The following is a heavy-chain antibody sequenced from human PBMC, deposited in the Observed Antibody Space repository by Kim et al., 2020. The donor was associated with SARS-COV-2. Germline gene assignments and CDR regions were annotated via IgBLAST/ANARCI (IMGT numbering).Heavy chain of an antibody. CDR3: ARGFNSDWEPFHWNGMDV. V-gene: IGHV1-3*01. CDR2: INGGTGQT. CDR1: GYTFTNYA. D-gene: IGHD6-19*01. J-gene: IGHJ6*01. Sequence: ASVKVSCEVSGYTFTNYAVHWVRQAPGQTLEWMGWINGGTGQTKSSQTFQGRVTFSRDTSANTAYMELDSLRSEDTAVYFCARGFNSDWEPFHWNGMDVW.